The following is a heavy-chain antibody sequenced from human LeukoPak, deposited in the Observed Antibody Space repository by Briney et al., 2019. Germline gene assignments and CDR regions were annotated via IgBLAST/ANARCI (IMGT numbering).Heavy chain of an antibody. CDR1: GFTLDDYG. CDR2: INWNGGST. D-gene: IGHD2-15*01. Sequence: GGSLRLSCAASGFTLDDYGMSWVRQAPGKVLEWVSGINWNGGSTGYVDSVKGRFTISRDNAKNSLFLHMNSLRVEDTALYYCARDRVVVATTTPPYWYFDLWGRGTRVTVSS. CDR3: ARDRVVVATTTPPYWYFDL. J-gene: IGHJ2*01. V-gene: IGHV3-20*04.